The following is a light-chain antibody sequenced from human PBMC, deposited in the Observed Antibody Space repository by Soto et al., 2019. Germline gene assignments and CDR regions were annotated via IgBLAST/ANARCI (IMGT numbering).Light chain of an antibody. Sequence: QPVLTQSPSASASLGASVKLTCTLSSGHTTYAIAWHQQQAEKGPRYLMKLNSDGSHNKGDGIPDRFSGSSSGAERYLTISSLQSEDEADYYCQTWSTGIQGFGGGTKLTVL. CDR1: SGHTTYA. CDR2: LNSDGSH. CDR3: QTWSTGIQG. V-gene: IGLV4-69*01. J-gene: IGLJ3*02.